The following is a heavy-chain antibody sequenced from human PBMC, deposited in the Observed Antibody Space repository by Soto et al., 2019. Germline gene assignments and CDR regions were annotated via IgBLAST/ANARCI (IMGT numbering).Heavy chain of an antibody. CDR2: MNPNRGNT. CDR3: ARGPITMVRGVDYYYYGVDV. Sequence: ASVKVSFKASGYTFTSYDINWVRQAAGQGLEWMGWMNPNRGNTGYAQKFQGRVTMTRDTSISTAYMELSSLRSEDTAVYYCARGPITMVRGVDYYYYGVDVWGQGTTVTVSS. D-gene: IGHD3-10*01. V-gene: IGHV1-8*01. CDR1: GYTFTSYD. J-gene: IGHJ6*02.